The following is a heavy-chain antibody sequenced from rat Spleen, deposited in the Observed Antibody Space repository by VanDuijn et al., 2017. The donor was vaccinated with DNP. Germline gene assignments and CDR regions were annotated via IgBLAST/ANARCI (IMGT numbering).Heavy chain of an antibody. J-gene: IGHJ2*01. CDR3: ARDTIVGIPFDH. CDR1: GYSITSTY. Sequence: EVQLQESGPGLVKPSQSLSLTCSVTGYSITSTYWGWIRKFPGNKMEWIGHISYSGSTGYNPSLKSRISITRDTSKNQFFLQLNSVTTEDTATYYCARDTIVGIPFDHWGLGVMVTVSS. V-gene: IGHV3-1*01. D-gene: IGHD1-7*01. CDR2: ISYSGST.